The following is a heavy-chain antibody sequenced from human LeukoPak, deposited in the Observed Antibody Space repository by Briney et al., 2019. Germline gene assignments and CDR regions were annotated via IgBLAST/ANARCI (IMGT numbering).Heavy chain of an antibody. CDR2: IFYSGST. CDR1: GGSISSYY. J-gene: IGHJ4*02. D-gene: IGHD3-10*01. CDR3: ARHYGP. Sequence: PSETLSLTCTVSGGSISSYYWSWIRQPPGKGLEWIGYIFYSGSTYYNPSLKSRVTISVDTSKNQFSLKLNSVTATDTAVYYCARHYGPWGQGTLVTVSS. V-gene: IGHV4-59*08.